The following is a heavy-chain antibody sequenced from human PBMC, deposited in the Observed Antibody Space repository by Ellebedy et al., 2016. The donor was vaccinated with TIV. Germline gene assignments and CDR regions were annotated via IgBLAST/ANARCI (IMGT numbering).Heavy chain of an antibody. Sequence: PGGSLRLSCAASGFTFNNYAMTWVRQAPGKGLEWVSGIVGSGAQKYADSVKGRFTISRDNSKSTLDLQMNSLRAEDTAVYFCAKDRTPGDGYWVFDYWGQGTLVTVSS. CDR3: AKDRTPGDGYWVFDY. J-gene: IGHJ4*02. V-gene: IGHV3-23*01. D-gene: IGHD5-18*01. CDR1: GFTFNNYA. CDR2: IVGSGAQ.